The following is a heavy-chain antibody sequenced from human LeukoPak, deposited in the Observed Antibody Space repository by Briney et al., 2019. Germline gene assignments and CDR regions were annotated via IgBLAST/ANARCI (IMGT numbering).Heavy chain of an antibody. D-gene: IGHD3-10*01. CDR1: GYSFTSYW. Sequence: GESLKISCKGSGYSFTSYWIGWVRQMPGKGLEWVGVISPADSDTRYSPSFQGQVTISVDKSISTAYLQWSSLKASDTAMYYCARRVTQVDYWGQGTLVTVSS. V-gene: IGHV5-51*01. J-gene: IGHJ4*02. CDR3: ARRVTQVDY. CDR2: ISPADSDT.